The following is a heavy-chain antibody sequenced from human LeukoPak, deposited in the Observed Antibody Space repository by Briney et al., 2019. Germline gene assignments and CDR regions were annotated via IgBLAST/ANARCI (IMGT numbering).Heavy chain of an antibody. J-gene: IGHJ4*02. CDR2: IYYSGSA. D-gene: IGHD5-24*01. Sequence: SETLSPTPTVSGGSISRDYWSCVRQPPGKGLEWIGYIYYSGSAHYDPSLKSRVTISVDTSKNQFSLKLSSVTAADTAVFYCARTAMASIADYFDYWGQGLMVTVSS. CDR3: ARTAMASIADYFDY. CDR1: GGSISRDY. V-gene: IGHV4-59*01.